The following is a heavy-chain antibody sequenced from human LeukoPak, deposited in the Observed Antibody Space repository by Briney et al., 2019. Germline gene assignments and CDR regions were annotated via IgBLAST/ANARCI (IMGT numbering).Heavy chain of an antibody. CDR3: ARDSSTGWYHGH. Sequence: GGSLRLSCAASGLTVSSNYMSWVRQAPGKGLEWVSVIYSSGSTYYADSVKGRFTISRDNSKNTLYLQMNSLRAEDTAVYYCARDSSTGWYHGHWGQGTPVTVSS. CDR1: GLTVSSNY. CDR2: IYSSGST. D-gene: IGHD6-19*01. J-gene: IGHJ4*02. V-gene: IGHV3-66*01.